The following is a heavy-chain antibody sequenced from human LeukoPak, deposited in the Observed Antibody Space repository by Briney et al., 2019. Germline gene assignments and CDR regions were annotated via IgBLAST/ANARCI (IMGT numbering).Heavy chain of an antibody. CDR3: ARRHGAGSYWDY. Sequence: GESLRISCKGCGYSFTSYWNSWVRQMPGKGLEWMGRIDPSDSYNNYSPSFQGHITISADKSISTAYLQWSSLKASDTAMYYCARRHGAGSYWDYWGQGTLVTVSS. D-gene: IGHD3-10*01. CDR1: GYSFTSYW. J-gene: IGHJ4*02. V-gene: IGHV5-10-1*01. CDR2: IDPSDSYN.